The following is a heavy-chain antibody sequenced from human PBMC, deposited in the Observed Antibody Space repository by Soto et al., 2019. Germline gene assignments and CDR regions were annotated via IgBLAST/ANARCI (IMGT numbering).Heavy chain of an antibody. V-gene: IGHV3-33*01. CDR1: GFTFSSYG. D-gene: IGHD3-10*01. CDR2: IWYDGSNK. J-gene: IGHJ5*02. CDR3: ARSSDPSHTTYYYGSGSYYSWFDP. Sequence: QVQLVESGGGVVQPGRSLRLSCAASGFTFSSYGMHWVRQAPGKGLEWVAVIWYDGSNKYYADSVKGRFTISRDNSKNTLYLQMNSLRAEDTAVYYCARSSDPSHTTYYYGSGSYYSWFDPWGQGTLVTVSS.